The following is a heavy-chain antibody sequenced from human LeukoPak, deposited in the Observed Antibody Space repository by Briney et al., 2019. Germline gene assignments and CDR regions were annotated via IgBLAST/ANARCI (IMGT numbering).Heavy chain of an antibody. J-gene: IGHJ4*02. Sequence: SETLSLTCTVSGGSISSYYWSWIRQPAGKGLEWIGRIYTSGSTNYNPSLKSRVTMSVDSSQIQFSLKLNSVTAADTAVYFCAGIEMATTKFACWGQGTLVTVSS. CDR3: AGIEMATTKFAC. CDR1: GGSISSYY. CDR2: IYTSGST. V-gene: IGHV4-4*07. D-gene: IGHD5-24*01.